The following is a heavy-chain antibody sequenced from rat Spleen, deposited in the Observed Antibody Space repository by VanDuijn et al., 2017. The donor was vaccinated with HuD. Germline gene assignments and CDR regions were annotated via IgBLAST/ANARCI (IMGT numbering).Heavy chain of an antibody. CDR1: GFSLTSDG. Sequence: QVQLKESGPGLVQPSQTLSLTCTVSGFSLTSDGVSWVRQPPGKGLEWIAAISSGGSPYYNSALQSRLSISRDTSKSQVFLKMNSLQTEDTASYFCIRESLPGYNSHWFVYWGQGTLVTVSS. V-gene: IGHV2S12*01. CDR3: IRESLPGYNSHWFVY. CDR2: ISSGGSP. D-gene: IGHD1-4*01. J-gene: IGHJ3*01.